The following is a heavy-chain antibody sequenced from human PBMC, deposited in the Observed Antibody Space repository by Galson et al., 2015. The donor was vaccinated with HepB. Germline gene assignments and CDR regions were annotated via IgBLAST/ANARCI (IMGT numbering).Heavy chain of an antibody. V-gene: IGHV1-69*13. CDR1: GGTFSSYA. Sequence: SVKVSCKASGGTFSSYAISWVRQAPGQGLEWMGGIIPIFGTANYAQKFQGRVTITADESTSTAYMELSSLRSEDTAVYYCASASGLRSFWFDYWGQGTLVTVSS. D-gene: IGHD3-10*02. J-gene: IGHJ4*02. CDR2: IIPIFGTA. CDR3: ASASGLRSFWFDY.